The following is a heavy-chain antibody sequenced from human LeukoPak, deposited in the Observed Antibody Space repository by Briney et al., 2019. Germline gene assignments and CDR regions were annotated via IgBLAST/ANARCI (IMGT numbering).Heavy chain of an antibody. CDR2: ISGSGGST. Sequence: QTGGSLRLSCAASGITFSSYAMSWVRQAPGKGLEWASSISGSGGSTDYADSVKGRFTISRDNSKNTLYVQMNSLRAEDTAVYYCAKNADSGGYYYVNYWGQGTLVTVSS. D-gene: IGHD3-22*01. CDR3: AKNADSGGYYYVNY. CDR1: GITFSSYA. V-gene: IGHV3-23*01. J-gene: IGHJ4*02.